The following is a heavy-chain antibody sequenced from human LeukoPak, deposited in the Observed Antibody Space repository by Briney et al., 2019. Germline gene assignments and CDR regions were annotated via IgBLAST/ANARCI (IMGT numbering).Heavy chain of an antibody. CDR1: GFTFSSYE. Sequence: GGSLRLSCAASGFTFSSYEMNWVRQAPGKGLEWVSYISSRGSTIYYADSVKGRFTISRHNANNSLYLQMNSLRAEDTAVYYCARLNSGSYYHPFDYWGQGTLATVSS. CDR2: ISSRGSTI. J-gene: IGHJ4*02. CDR3: ARLNSGSYYHPFDY. D-gene: IGHD1-26*01. V-gene: IGHV3-48*03.